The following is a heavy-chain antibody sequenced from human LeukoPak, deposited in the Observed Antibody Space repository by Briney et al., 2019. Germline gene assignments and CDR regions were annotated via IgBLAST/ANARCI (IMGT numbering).Heavy chain of an antibody. J-gene: IGHJ4*02. CDR1: GFSFTDYP. D-gene: IGHD3-9*01. CDR3: ATDQRYAFDY. V-gene: IGHV3-48*02. Sequence: GGSLRLSCATSGFSFTDYPMNWVRQAPGKGLEWISNIRTTAEGAKYAYYADSVKGRVTISRDDGKNTLYLHMNSLRDNDTAVYYCATDQRYAFDYWGQGILVTVSS. CDR2: IRTTAEGAKYA.